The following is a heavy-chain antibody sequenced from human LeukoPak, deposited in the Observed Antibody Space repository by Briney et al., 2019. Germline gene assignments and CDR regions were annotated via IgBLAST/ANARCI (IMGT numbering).Heavy chain of an antibody. V-gene: IGHV3-23*01. J-gene: IGHJ3*02. CDR1: GFTFSHYG. Sequence: TGGSLRLSCAASGFTFSHYGMTWVRQAPGKGLEWVSAISGSGGSTYYAGSVKGRFTISRDNSKNTLYLQMNSLRAEDTAVYYCAKDLPVPNYYDRSGYSPGAFDIWGQGTMVTVSS. CDR3: AKDLPVPNYYDRSGYSPGAFDI. CDR2: ISGSGGST. D-gene: IGHD3-22*01.